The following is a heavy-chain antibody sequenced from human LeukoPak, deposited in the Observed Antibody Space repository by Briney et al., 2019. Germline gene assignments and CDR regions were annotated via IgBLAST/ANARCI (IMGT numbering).Heavy chain of an antibody. D-gene: IGHD3-16*02. V-gene: IGHV3-48*02. CDR3: ARDALITFGSVIVNDAFDM. CDR2: IGNSGTII. Sequence: GGSLRLSCAASGFTFSSYSMNWVRQAPGKGLEWVSYIGNSGTIIYYADPVKGRFTISRDNAKNSLYLQMNSLRDEDTAVYFCARDALITFGSVIVNDAFDMWGQGTMVTVSS. J-gene: IGHJ3*02. CDR1: GFTFSSYS.